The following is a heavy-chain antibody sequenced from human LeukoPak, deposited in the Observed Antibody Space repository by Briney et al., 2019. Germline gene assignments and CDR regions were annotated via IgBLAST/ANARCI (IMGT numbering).Heavy chain of an antibody. J-gene: IGHJ4*02. CDR1: GFTFSNYA. CDR2: ISYDGSNK. V-gene: IGHV3-30-3*01. CDR3: ARNFRRGDFDY. Sequence: PGGSLRLSCAASGFTFSNYAIHWVRQAPGKGLEWVAVISYDGSNKYYADSVKGRFTISRDNSENTLYLQMNSLRAEDTAVYYCARNFRRGDFDYWGQGTLVTVSS. D-gene: IGHD3-10*01.